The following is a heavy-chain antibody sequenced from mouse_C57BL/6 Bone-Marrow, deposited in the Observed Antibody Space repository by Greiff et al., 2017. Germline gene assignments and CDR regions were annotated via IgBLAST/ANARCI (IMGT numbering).Heavy chain of an antibody. CDR1: GYTFTEYT. D-gene: IGHD2-3*01. V-gene: IGHV1-62-2*01. CDR3: ARHEDRGWLLPFAY. J-gene: IGHJ3*01. CDR2: FYPGSGSI. Sequence: QVQLQQSGAELVKPGASVKLSCKASGYTFTEYTIHWVQQRSGQGLEWIGWFYPGSGSIKYNENFKDKATLTADKTSSTVYMELIRLTSEDTAVYFCARHEDRGWLLPFAYWGQGTLVTVSA.